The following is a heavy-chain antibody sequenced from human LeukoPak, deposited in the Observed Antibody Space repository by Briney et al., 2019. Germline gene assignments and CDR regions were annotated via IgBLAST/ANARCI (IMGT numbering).Heavy chain of an antibody. CDR3: ARELAFDY. V-gene: IGHV3-74*01. J-gene: IGHJ4*02. Sequence: QPGGSLIPSCAASGFTFSSYWMHWVRQTPGKELVWVSRISGDGSSTTYAESVKGRFTMYRDNPRNALYLQLNTLRAEDTAVYYCARELAFDYWGQGTLVTVSS. CDR1: GFTFSSYW. CDR2: ISGDGSST.